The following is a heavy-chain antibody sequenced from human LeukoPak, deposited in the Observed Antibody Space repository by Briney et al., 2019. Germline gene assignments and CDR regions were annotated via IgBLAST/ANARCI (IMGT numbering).Heavy chain of an antibody. CDR1: GFSLSTSGVG. D-gene: IGHD6-19*01. V-gene: IGHV2-5*02. CDR3: AHAYSSGWYFSVAFDI. Sequence: SGPTLVKPTQTLTLTCTFSGFSLSTSGVGVGWIRQPPGKALEWLALIYWDDDKRYSPSLKSRLTITKDTSKNQVVLTMTNMDPVDTATYYCAHAYSSGWYFSVAFDIWGQGTMVTASS. CDR2: IYWDDDK. J-gene: IGHJ3*02.